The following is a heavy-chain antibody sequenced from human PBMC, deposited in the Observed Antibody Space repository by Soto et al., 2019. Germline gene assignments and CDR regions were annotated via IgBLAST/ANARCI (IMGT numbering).Heavy chain of an antibody. CDR3: ARGEGGPRWGSIDA. Sequence: QVQLVQSGAEVKKPGASVKVSCKASGYTFTGYYMHWVRQAPGQGLEWMGWINPNSGGTNYAQKLQGWVTMGRYTASSTAYRELSRLRSDDTAVYYCARGEGGPRWGSIDAWGQGALVTVSS. V-gene: IGHV1-2*04. CDR1: GYTFTGYY. D-gene: IGHD2-21*01. CDR2: INPNSGGT. J-gene: IGHJ5*02.